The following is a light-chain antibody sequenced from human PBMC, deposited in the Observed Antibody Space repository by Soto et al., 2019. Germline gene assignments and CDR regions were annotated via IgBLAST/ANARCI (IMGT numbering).Light chain of an antibody. J-gene: IGLJ1*01. CDR1: SSNIGSNT. CDR2: SNN. V-gene: IGLV1-44*01. CDR3: AAWDDSLNGFYV. Sequence: QSVLTQPPSASGTPGQRVTISCSGSSSNIGSNTVNWYQQLPGTAPKLLINSNNQRPSGVPDRFSGSKSGTAASLAISGPQSEDEADYYCAAWDDSLNGFYVFGTGTKVTVL.